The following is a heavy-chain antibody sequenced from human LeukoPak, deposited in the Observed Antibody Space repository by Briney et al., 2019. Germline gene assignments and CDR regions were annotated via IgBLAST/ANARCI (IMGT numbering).Heavy chain of an antibody. Sequence: SSYSMNWVRQPPGKGLEWIGSIYYSGSTYYNPSLKSRVTISVDTSKNQFSLKLSSVTAADTAVYYCAREGYSYGSYYYYYYMDVWGKGTTVTVSS. CDR1: SSYS. CDR2: IYYSGST. CDR3: AREGYSYGSYYYYYYMDV. D-gene: IGHD5-18*01. J-gene: IGHJ6*03. V-gene: IGHV4-39*07.